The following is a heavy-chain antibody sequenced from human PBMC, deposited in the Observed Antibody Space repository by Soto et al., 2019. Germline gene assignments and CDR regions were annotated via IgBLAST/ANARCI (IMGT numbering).Heavy chain of an antibody. D-gene: IGHD3-10*01. CDR2: MNPNSGNT. CDR3: ARGLPAQLWFGELLGYYYYMDV. J-gene: IGHJ6*03. Sequence: ASVKVSCKASGYTFTSYDINWVRQATGQGLEWMGWMNPNSGNTGYAQKFQGRVTMTRNTSISTAYMELSSLRSEDTAVYYCARGLPAQLWFGELLGYYYYMDVWGKGTTVTVSS. CDR1: GYTFTSYD. V-gene: IGHV1-8*01.